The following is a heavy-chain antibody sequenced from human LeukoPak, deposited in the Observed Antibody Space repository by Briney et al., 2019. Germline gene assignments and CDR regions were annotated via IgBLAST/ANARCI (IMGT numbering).Heavy chain of an antibody. J-gene: IGHJ5*02. V-gene: IGHV4-34*01. D-gene: IGHD3-10*01. CDR3: ARHVGFITMVRGVINNNWFDP. CDR2: INHSGST. CDR1: GGSFSGYY. Sequence: SETLSLTCAVYGGSFSGYYWSWIRQPPGKGLEWIGEINHSGSTNYNPSLKSRVTISVDTSKNQFSLKLSSVTAADTAVYYCARHVGFITMVRGVINNNWFDPWGQGTLVTVSS.